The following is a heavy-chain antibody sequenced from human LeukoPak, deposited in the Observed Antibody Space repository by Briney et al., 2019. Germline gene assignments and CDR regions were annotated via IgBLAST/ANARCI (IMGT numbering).Heavy chain of an antibody. D-gene: IGHD6-13*01. V-gene: IGHV1-2*02. J-gene: IGHJ4*02. CDR1: GYTFNDYC. CDR2: INPNSGGT. Sequence: ASVKVSCKASGYTFNDYCIHWVRQAPGQGLEWMGWINPNSGGTNYAQKFQGRVTMTRDTSISTAYMELSRLRSDDTAVYYCARGGDSDTYYFDYWGQGTLVTVSS. CDR3: ARGGDSDTYYFDY.